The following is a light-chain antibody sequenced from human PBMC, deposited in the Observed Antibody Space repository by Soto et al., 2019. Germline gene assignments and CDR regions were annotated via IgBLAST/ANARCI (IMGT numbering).Light chain of an antibody. Sequence: EIMMTQSPATVSVSPGERATLSCRASQSIRTNVAWYQQKPGQALRLLIYDASTRATGLSSRFSGSGSGTEFTLTISSLQSEDVAIYYCQQYNDWPPLTFVGGTRLEI. V-gene: IGKV3-15*01. CDR1: QSIRTN. J-gene: IGKJ4*01. CDR2: DAS. CDR3: QQYNDWPPLT.